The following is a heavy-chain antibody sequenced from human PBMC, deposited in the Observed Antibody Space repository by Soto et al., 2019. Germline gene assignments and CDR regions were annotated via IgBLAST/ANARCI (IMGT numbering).Heavy chain of an antibody. CDR2: INHSGST. D-gene: IGHD2-15*01. CDR3: ARTVRSEHYGGYYFDY. Sequence: QVQLQQWGAGLLKPSETLSLTCAVYGGSFSGYYWSWIRQPPGKGLEWIGEINHSGSTNYNPSLKSRVTISVDTSKNQFSLKLSSVTAADTAVYYCARTVRSEHYGGYYFDYWGQGTLVTVSS. CDR1: GGSFSGYY. V-gene: IGHV4-34*01. J-gene: IGHJ4*02.